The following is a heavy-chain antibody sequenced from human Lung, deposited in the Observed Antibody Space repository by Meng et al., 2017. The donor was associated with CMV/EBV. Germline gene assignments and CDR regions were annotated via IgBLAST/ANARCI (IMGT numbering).Heavy chain of an antibody. V-gene: IGHV3-74*01. CDR2: INSEGSST. Sequence: SXAASGFTFSSYWMHWVRQAPGKGLVWVSRINSEGSSTSYADSVKGRFTISRENAKNTLYLQMNSLRAEDTAVYYCARGGSSWGGKYYYYGMDVWXQGTXVTVSS. D-gene: IGHD6-13*01. CDR3: ARGGSSWGGKYYYYGMDV. J-gene: IGHJ6*02. CDR1: GFTFSSYW.